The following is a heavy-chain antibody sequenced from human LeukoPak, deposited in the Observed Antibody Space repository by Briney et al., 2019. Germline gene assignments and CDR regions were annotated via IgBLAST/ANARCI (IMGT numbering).Heavy chain of an antibody. J-gene: IGHJ2*01. D-gene: IGHD3-16*01. CDR1: GYTFTSYY. V-gene: IGHV1-46*03. Sequence: ASVKLSCKASGYTFTSYYMHWVRHAPGQGLERMGIINPSGGSTNYAQKFWGRVTMTRDSSTSTVYMELSSLRSEDTAVYCCARVGGPHGYFDLWGRGTLVTVSS. CDR3: ARVGGPHGYFDL. CDR2: INPSGGST.